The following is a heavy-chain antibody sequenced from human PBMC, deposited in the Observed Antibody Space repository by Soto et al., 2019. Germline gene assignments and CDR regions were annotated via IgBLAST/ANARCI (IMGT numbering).Heavy chain of an antibody. CDR1: GFTFSSYA. Sequence: PGGSLRLSCSASGFTFSSYAMHWVRQAPGKGLEYVSAISSNGGSTYYADSVKGRFTISGDNSKNTLYLQMSSLRAEDTAVYYCVKDIAAASRYNWFDPWGQGTLVTVSS. CDR3: VKDIAAASRYNWFDP. J-gene: IGHJ5*02. D-gene: IGHD6-13*01. CDR2: ISSNGGST. V-gene: IGHV3-64D*06.